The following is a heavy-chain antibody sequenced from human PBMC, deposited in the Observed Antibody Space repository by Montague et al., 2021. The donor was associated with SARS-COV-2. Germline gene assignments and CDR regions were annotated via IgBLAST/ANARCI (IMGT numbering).Heavy chain of an antibody. CDR2: IYYSGGT. CDR3: ARDRFIAGGRLPHGFDP. CDR1: GGPISGYY. D-gene: IGHD6-13*01. J-gene: IGHJ5*02. Sequence: SETLSLTCSVSGGPISGYYWSWVRQSPGKGLEWIGYIYYSGGTIXXPSLKSRVIISVDTSKSQLSLKLSSVTAADTAVYYCARDRFIAGGRLPHGFDPWGQGTLVTVSS. V-gene: IGHV4-59*01.